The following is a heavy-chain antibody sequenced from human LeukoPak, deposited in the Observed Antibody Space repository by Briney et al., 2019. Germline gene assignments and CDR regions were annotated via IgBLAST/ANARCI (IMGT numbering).Heavy chain of an antibody. CDR2: ISGSGGST. CDR1: GFTFSSYA. CDR3: AKDLSSYYYDSSGDFYYFDN. V-gene: IGHV3-23*01. Sequence: PGGSLRLSCAASGFTFSSYAMSWVRQAPGKGLEWVSAISGSGGSTYYADSVKGRFTISRDNSKNTLYLQMNSLRAEDTAVYYCAKDLSSYYYDSSGDFYYFDNWGQGTLVTVSS. D-gene: IGHD3-22*01. J-gene: IGHJ4*02.